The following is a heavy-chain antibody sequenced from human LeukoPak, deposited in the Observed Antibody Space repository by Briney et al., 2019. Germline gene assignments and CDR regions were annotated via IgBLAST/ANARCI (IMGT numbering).Heavy chain of an antibody. CDR3: ARVLRYCSGGNCYSGGLGYMDV. D-gene: IGHD2-15*01. CDR2: IKQDGSEK. V-gene: IGHV3-7*03. CDR1: GFTFSSYW. Sequence: GGSLRLSCAASGFTFSSYWMSWVRQAPGKGLEWVANIKQDGSEKYYVDSVKGRFTISRENSKNTLYLQMNSLRAEDTAVYYCARVLRYCSGGNCYSGGLGYMDVWGKGTTVTISS. J-gene: IGHJ6*03.